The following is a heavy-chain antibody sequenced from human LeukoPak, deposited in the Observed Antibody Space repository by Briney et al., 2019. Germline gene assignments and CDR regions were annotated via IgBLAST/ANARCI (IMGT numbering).Heavy chain of an antibody. J-gene: IGHJ3*02. Sequence: SETLSLTCTVSGGSISSSSYYWGWIRQPPGKGLEWIGSIYYSGSTYYNPSLKSRVTISVDKSKNQFSLKLSSVTAADTAVYYCARGYYYDSSGYYFDIWGQGTMVTVSS. D-gene: IGHD3-22*01. V-gene: IGHV4-39*07. CDR1: GGSISSSSYY. CDR2: IYYSGST. CDR3: ARGYYYDSSGYYFDI.